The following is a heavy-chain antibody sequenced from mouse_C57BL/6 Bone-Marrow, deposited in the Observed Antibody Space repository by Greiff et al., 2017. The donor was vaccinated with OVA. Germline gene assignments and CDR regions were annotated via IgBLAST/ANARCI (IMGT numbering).Heavy chain of an antibody. CDR1: GYAFTNYL. J-gene: IGHJ2*01. Sequence: QVQLQQSGAELVRPGTSVKVSCKASGYAFTNYLIEWVKQRPGQGLEWIGVINPGSGGTNYNEKFKGKATLTADKSSSTAYMQLSSLTSEDSAVYFCARRPYYGSRRDYFDYWGQGTTLTVSS. D-gene: IGHD1-1*01. CDR2: INPGSGGT. V-gene: IGHV1-54*01. CDR3: ARRPYYGSRRDYFDY.